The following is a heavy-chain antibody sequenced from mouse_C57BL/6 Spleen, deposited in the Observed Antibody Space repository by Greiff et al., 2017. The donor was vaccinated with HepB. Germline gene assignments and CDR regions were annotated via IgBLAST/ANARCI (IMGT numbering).Heavy chain of an antibody. J-gene: IGHJ4*01. V-gene: IGHV1-15*01. CDR2: IDPETGGT. CDR1: GYTFTDYE. CDR3: TRWLLPYYYAMDY. D-gene: IGHD2-3*01. Sequence: VQLQQSGAELVRPGASVTLSCKASGYTFTDYEMHWVKQTPVHGLEWIGAIDPETGGTAYNQKFKGKAILTADKSSSTAYMELRSLTSEDSAVYYCTRWLLPYYYAMDYWGQGTSVTVSS.